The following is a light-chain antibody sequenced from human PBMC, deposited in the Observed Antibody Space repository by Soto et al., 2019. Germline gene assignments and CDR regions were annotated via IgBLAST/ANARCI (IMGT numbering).Light chain of an antibody. V-gene: IGLV1-44*01. J-gene: IGLJ1*01. CDR3: AVWEDSLNGLV. CDR2: NNN. Sequence: QSVLTQPPSASGTPGQRVTISCSGSSSNIGSNTVNWYQQLPGTAPKLLIYNNNQRPSGVPDRFSGSKSGTSASLAISGLQSEYEADYYCAVWEDSLNGLVFGTGTKLTVL. CDR1: SSNIGSNT.